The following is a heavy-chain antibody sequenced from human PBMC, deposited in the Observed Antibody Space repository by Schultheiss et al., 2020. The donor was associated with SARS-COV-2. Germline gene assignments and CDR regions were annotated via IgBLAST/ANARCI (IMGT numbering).Heavy chain of an antibody. J-gene: IGHJ4*02. CDR2: IIPMFRTA. D-gene: IGHD4-17*01. CDR1: GGPFSSHS. Sequence: SVKVSCKASGGPFSSHSISWVRQAPGQGLEWMGGIIPMFRTAKYAQRFQGRVTMTRDTSINTAYMELSRLRSDDTAVYFCVRGVDYDGPFYFDYWGQGTLVTVAS. V-gene: IGHV1-69*05. CDR3: VRGVDYDGPFYFDY.